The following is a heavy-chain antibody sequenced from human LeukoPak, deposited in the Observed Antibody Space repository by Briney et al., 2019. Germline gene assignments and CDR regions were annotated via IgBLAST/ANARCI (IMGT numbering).Heavy chain of an antibody. Sequence: PGGSLRLSCAASGFTFSSYAMHWVRQAPGKGLGYVSAISSNGGSTYYAHSVKGRFTISRDNSKNTLDLQMGSLRAEDMAVYYCARDTPGKDRDGYYFHDAFDIWGQGAMVTVSS. V-gene: IGHV3-64*01. J-gene: IGHJ3*02. CDR1: GFTFSSYA. CDR2: ISSNGGST. CDR3: ARDTPGKDRDGYYFHDAFDI. D-gene: IGHD3-22*01.